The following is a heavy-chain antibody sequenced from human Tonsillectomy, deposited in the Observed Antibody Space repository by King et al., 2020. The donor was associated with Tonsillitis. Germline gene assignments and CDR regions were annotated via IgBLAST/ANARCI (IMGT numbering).Heavy chain of an antibody. CDR2: INPNSGCT. CDR3: AGQSSNYYDSSYYGLDV. Sequence: VQLVESGAEVKKPGASVKVSCKASGYTFTGYYMHWVRQAPGQGLEWMGWINPNSGCTNYAQKFQGRVTMTRDTSISTAYMELSRLRSDDTAVYYCAGQSSNYYDSSYYGLDVWGQGTTVTVS. J-gene: IGHJ6*02. CDR1: GYTFTGYY. D-gene: IGHD3-22*01. V-gene: IGHV1-2*02.